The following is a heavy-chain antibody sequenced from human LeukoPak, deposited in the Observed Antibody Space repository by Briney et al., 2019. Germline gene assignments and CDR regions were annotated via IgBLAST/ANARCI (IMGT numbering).Heavy chain of an antibody. J-gene: IGHJ4*02. CDR3: ARLPSGDY. V-gene: IGHV3-66*04. CDR1: GFTVSSTY. CDR2: IYSGGSI. Sequence: GGSLRLSCVASGFTVSSTYMSWVRRAPGKGLEWVSVIYSGGSIYYADSLKDRFIVSRDNSKNTLYLQINSLRAEDTAVYYCARLPSGDYWGQGTLVTVSS. D-gene: IGHD3-10*01.